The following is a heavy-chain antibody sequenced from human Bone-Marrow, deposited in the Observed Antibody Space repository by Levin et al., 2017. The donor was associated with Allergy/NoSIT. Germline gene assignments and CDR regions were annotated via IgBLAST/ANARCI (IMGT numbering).Heavy chain of an antibody. D-gene: IGHD2-15*01. Sequence: PSQTLSLTCAVSGGPIVSGGYSWSWIRQPPGKGLEYIGFIYHTGSTYYNPSLRGRVTISIDRSKNQFSLKVNSVTAADTAVYYCARVQGYCSDGYCHLLSFDPWGQGTLVTVSS. J-gene: IGHJ5*02. CDR3: ARVQGYCSDGYCHLLSFDP. CDR2: IYHTGST. V-gene: IGHV4-30-2*01. CDR1: GGPIVSGGYS.